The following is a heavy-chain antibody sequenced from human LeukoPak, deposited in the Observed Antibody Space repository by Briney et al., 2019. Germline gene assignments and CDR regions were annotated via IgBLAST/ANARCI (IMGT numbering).Heavy chain of an antibody. CDR3: AKSSGVHAFDI. CDR2: ISGSGGST. V-gene: IGHV3-23*01. J-gene: IGHJ3*02. D-gene: IGHD7-27*01. Sequence: PGGSLRLSCAASGFTFSDHYIDWVRQAPGKGLEWVSAISGSGGSTYYADSVKGRFTISRDNSKNTLYLQMNSLRAEDTAVYYCAKSSGVHAFDIWGQGTMVTVSS. CDR1: GFTFSDHY.